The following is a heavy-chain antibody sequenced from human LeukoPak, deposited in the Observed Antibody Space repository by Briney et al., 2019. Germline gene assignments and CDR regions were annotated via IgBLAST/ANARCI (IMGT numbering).Heavy chain of an antibody. CDR1: GLTFSSYA. CDR2: ISGSGDST. V-gene: IGHV3-23*01. J-gene: IGHJ4*02. D-gene: IGHD6-13*01. Sequence: PGGSLRLSCAASGLTFSSYAMSWVRQAPGKGLEWVSTISGSGDSTHYTNSVRGRFTISRDNSKSTPYLQMDSLRAEDTAIYYGAKDPLTAASYIYFDSWGQGTLVTVSS. CDR3: AKDPLTAASYIYFDS.